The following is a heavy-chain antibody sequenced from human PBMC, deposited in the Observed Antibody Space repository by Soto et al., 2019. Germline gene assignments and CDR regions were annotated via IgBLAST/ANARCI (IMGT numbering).Heavy chain of an antibody. CDR3: ARLGHEAAAGTVDRERFGY. D-gene: IGHD6-13*01. V-gene: IGHV3-21*01. CDR1: GFTFSSYS. J-gene: IGHJ4*02. CDR2: ISSSSSYI. Sequence: GGSLRLSCAASGFTFSSYSMNWVRQAPGKGLEWVSSISSSSSYIYCADSVKGRFTISRDNAKNSLYLQMNSLRAEDTAVYYCARLGHEAAAGTVDRERFGYWGQGTLVTVSS.